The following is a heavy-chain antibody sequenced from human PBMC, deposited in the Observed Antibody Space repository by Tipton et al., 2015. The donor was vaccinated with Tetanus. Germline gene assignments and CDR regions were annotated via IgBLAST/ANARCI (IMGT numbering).Heavy chain of an antibody. D-gene: IGHD2-8*01. CDR2: ISSSGST. CDR3: ARRLIQNWFDP. J-gene: IGHJ5*02. V-gene: IGHV4-61*08. Sequence: TLSLTCSVSGGSLRSGDHYWSWIRQPPGKGLEWLAYISSSGSTNSNYSLKSRITMSRDTSKNQFSLNLTSVTAADTAVYFCARRLIQNWFDPWGQGALVTVSS. CDR1: GGSLRSGDHY.